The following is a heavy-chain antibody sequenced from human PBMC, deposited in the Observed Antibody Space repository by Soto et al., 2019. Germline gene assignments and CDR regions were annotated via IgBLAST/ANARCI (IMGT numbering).Heavy chain of an antibody. CDR3: AKESSVTAAGSGAWFDR. D-gene: IGHD6-13*01. Sequence: QVQLVQSGGGVVQPGRSLRLSCAASGFDFNTYGLHWVRQAPGKGLEWVAGMSSDGGNQYYADSVKGRFTISRDKSNNTLYLQMNGLGGEGTATYSGAKESSVTAAGSGAWFDRWGRGTLVIVSS. CDR1: GFDFNTYG. CDR2: MSSDGGNQ. V-gene: IGHV3-30*18. J-gene: IGHJ5*02.